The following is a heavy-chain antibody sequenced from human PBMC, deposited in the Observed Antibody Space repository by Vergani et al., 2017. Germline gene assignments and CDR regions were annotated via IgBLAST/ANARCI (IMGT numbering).Heavy chain of an antibody. CDR3: ARLAYCGGDCYFDAFDI. Sequence: EVQLVQSGAAVKKPGESLKISCKCSGYSFTSYWIGWVRQMPGKGLEWMGIIYPGDSDTRYSPSFQGQVTISADKSISTAYLQWSSLKASDTAMYYCARLAYCGGDCYFDAFDIWGQGTMVTVSS. D-gene: IGHD2-21*02. V-gene: IGHV5-51*01. CDR1: GYSFTSYW. J-gene: IGHJ3*02. CDR2: IYPGDSDT.